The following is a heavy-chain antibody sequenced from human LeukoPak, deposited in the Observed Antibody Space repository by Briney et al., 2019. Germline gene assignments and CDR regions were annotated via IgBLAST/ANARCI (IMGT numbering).Heavy chain of an antibody. Sequence: GGSLRLSCAASRFTVSSNYMSWVRQAPGKGLEWVSVIYSGGSTYYADSVKGRFTISRDNSKNTLYLQMNSLRAEDTAVYYCSWDTAMDYYYYGMDVWGQGTTVTVSS. CDR1: RFTVSSNY. J-gene: IGHJ6*02. D-gene: IGHD5-18*01. V-gene: IGHV3-66*01. CDR2: IYSGGST. CDR3: SWDTAMDYYYYGMDV.